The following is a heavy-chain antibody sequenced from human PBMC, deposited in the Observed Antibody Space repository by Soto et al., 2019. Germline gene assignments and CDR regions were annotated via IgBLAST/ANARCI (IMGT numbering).Heavy chain of an antibody. V-gene: IGHV1-18*01. CDR2: ISAYNGNT. J-gene: IGHJ6*02. CDR3: ARDRDGGYVAYYYYYGMDV. D-gene: IGHD5-12*01. Sequence: QVQLVQSGAEVKKPGASVKVSCKASGYTFTSYGISWVRQAPGQGLEWMGWISAYNGNTNYAQKLQGRVTMTTDTSTSTADMELRSLRSDDTAVYYCARDRDGGYVAYYYYYGMDVWGQGTTVTVSS. CDR1: GYTFTSYG.